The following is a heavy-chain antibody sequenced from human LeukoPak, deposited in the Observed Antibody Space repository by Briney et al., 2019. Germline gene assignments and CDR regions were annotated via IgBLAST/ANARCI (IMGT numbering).Heavy chain of an antibody. CDR2: ICGSGDKT. CDR1: GFTFNRNA. V-gene: IGHV3-23*01. J-gene: IGHJ4*02. CDR3: VRRGDASSGWGDHDF. Sequence: GGSLTLSCAASGFTFNRNAISWVRQAPGKGLEWVSTICGSGDKTFYADSVKGRFTISRDNSKNMVHLQMNSLTGEDTALYYCVRRGDASSGWGDHDFWGQGALVNVSS. D-gene: IGHD6-19*01.